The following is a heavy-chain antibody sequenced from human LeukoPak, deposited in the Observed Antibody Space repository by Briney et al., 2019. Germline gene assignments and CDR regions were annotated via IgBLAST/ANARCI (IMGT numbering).Heavy chain of an antibody. V-gene: IGHV3-74*03. CDR2: INSDGSST. Sequence: GGSLRLSCAASGFTFSSYYMHWVRQVPGKGLVWVSRINSDGSSTTYADSVKGRFTISRDNGKYSLYLQMNGLRDDDTAVYFCARGTWDGDRTFDIWGQGAMVTVSS. D-gene: IGHD5-24*01. J-gene: IGHJ3*02. CDR1: GFTFSSYY. CDR3: ARGTWDGDRTFDI.